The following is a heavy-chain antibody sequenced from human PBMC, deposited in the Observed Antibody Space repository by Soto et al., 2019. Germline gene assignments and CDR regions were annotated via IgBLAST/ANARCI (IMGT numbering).Heavy chain of an antibody. CDR3: ARPGRDWGSLEY. V-gene: IGHV4-59*08. Sequence: TLSLTCTVSGGSISSYYWSWIRQPPGKGLEWIGYIYYSGSTYYNPSLKSRVTISVDTSKNQFSLKLSSVTAADTAVYYCARPGRDWGSLEYWGQGTRVTVSS. J-gene: IGHJ4*02. CDR1: GGSISSYY. CDR2: IYYSGST. D-gene: IGHD7-27*01.